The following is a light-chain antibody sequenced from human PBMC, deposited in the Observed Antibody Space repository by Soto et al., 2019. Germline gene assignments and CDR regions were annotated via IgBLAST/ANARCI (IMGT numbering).Light chain of an antibody. Sequence: DIQMTQSPSTLSASVGDRVTITCRASQSINTWLAWYQQKPGKAPQLLISKASSLESGVPSRFSGSGSGTEFTLTISSLQPDDFATYYCQQYSSFWTFGQGTKLEIK. V-gene: IGKV1-5*03. J-gene: IGKJ2*01. CDR3: QQYSSFWT. CDR1: QSINTW. CDR2: KAS.